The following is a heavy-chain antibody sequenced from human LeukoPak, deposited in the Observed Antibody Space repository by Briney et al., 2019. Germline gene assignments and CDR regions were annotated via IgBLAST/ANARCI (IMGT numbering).Heavy chain of an antibody. CDR3: AKDTYYYDSSGYYFDY. J-gene: IGHJ4*02. V-gene: IGHV3-23*01. D-gene: IGHD3-22*01. CDR1: GFTFSSYA. CDR2: ISGSGGST. Sequence: PGRSLRLSCAASGFTFSSYAMSWVRQAPGKGLEWVSAISGSGGSTYYADSVKGRFTISRDNSKNTLYLQMNSLRAEDTAVYYCAKDTYYYDSSGYYFDYWGRGTLVTVSS.